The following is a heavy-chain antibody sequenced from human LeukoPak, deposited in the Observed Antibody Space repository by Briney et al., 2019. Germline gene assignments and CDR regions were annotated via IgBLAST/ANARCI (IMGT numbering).Heavy chain of an antibody. V-gene: IGHV3-9*01. CDR2: ISWNSGSI. J-gene: IGHJ4*02. D-gene: IGHD2-2*01. CDR1: GFTFDDYA. Sequence: PGGSLRLSCAASGFTFDDYAMHWVRQAPGKGLEWVSGISWNSGSIGYADSVKGRFTISRDNAKNSLYLQMNSLRAADTAVYYCARDKGTPYLSSFDYWGQGTLVTVSS. CDR3: ARDKGTPYLSSFDY.